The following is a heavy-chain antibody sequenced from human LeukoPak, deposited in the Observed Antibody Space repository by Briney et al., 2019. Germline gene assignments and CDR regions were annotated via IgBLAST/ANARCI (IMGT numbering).Heavy chain of an antibody. CDR3: ARRASTERGHSYGLDS. CDR2: ISTSSSSYI. V-gene: IGHV3-21*01. D-gene: IGHD5-18*01. J-gene: IGHJ4*02. Sequence: PGGSLRLSCVVSGFTFSSYHMNWVRQAPGKGLECVSSISTSSSSYIYYAESVTGRFTISRDNAKNSLYLQMNSLRAEDTAVYYCARRASTERGHSYGLDSWGQGTLVTVSS. CDR1: GFTFSSYH.